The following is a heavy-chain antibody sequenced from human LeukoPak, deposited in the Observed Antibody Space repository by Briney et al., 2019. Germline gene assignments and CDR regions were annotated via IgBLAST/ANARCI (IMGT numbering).Heavy chain of an antibody. CDR3: ARRLPVVGALD. CDR2: INHSGST. CDR1: GGSFSGDY. D-gene: IGHD1-26*01. Sequence: SATLSLTCAVYGGSFSGDYWSWLRQPPGKGLEWVGEINHSGSTNYNASLKSRVTISVDTSKNQFSLKLSSVTAADTAVYYCARRLPVVGALDWGQRTLVTVSS. V-gene: IGHV4-34*01. J-gene: IGHJ4*02.